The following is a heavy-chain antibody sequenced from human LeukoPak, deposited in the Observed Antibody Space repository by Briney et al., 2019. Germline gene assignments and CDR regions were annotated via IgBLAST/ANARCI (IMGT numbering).Heavy chain of an antibody. CDR2: IKEDETAK. D-gene: IGHD6-13*01. CDR3: ARALEAGIFDI. J-gene: IGHJ3*02. V-gene: IGHV3-7*01. CDR1: GFRFSSYW. Sequence: GGSLRLSCAASGFRFSSYWMAWVRQAPGKGLEWVANIKEDETAKYYVDSVRGRFTSSRDNAKNSLYLQMNSLRAEDTAVYYCARALEAGIFDIWGQGTLVTVSS.